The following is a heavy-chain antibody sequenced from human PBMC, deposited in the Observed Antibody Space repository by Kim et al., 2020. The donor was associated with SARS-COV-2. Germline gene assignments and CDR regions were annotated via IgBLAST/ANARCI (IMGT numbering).Heavy chain of an antibody. V-gene: IGHV3-21*01. Sequence: GGSLRLSCAASGFTFSSYSMNWVRPAPGKGLEWVSSISSSSSYIYYADSVKGRFTISRDNAKNSLYLQMNSLRAEDTAVYYCAREVGYGSGSYYYYYGMDVWGPGNTVTVTS. D-gene: IGHD3-10*01. CDR2: ISSSSSYI. J-gene: IGHJ6*02. CDR3: AREVGYGSGSYYYYYGMDV. CDR1: GFTFSSYS.